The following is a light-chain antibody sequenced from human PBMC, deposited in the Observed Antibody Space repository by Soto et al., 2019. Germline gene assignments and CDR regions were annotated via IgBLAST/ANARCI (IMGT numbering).Light chain of an antibody. Sequence: QSVLTQPPSASGTPGQRVTISCSGGSSNIGDNTVNWYQQLPGTAPKLLIYSNNQRRSGVPDRFSGSKSGTSASLAISGLQSEDEADYYCAAWDDSLFGVFGGGTMLTVL. J-gene: IGLJ3*02. V-gene: IGLV1-44*01. CDR2: SNN. CDR3: AAWDDSLFGV. CDR1: SSNIGDNT.